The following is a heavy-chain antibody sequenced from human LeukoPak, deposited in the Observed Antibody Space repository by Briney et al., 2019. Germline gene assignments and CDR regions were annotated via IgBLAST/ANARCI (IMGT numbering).Heavy chain of an antibody. V-gene: IGHV3-23*01. J-gene: IGHJ4*02. D-gene: IGHD1-7*01. CDR2: ISGSCIST. CDR3: TGSITGPTAY. CDR1: GFTFSSYA. Sequence: PGGPLRLSCVASGFTFSSYAMSWVRQAPGKGLEWVSAISGSCISTYYADSVKGRFTISRDNSKNTLYLQMNSLRAEDTAVYYCTGSITGPTAYWGQGTLVTVSS.